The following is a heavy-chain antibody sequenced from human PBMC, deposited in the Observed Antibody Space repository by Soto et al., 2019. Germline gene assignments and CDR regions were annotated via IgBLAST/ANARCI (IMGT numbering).Heavy chain of an antibody. CDR2: IYYSGST. Sequence: SETLSLTCTVAGGSISSSSYYWGWIREPPGKGVEWIGSIYYSGSTYYNPSLKSRVTISVDTSKNQFSLKLSSVTAADPAVYYCARHLYDFWSGYYGAPLYYYYGMDVWGQGTTVTDSS. J-gene: IGHJ6*02. V-gene: IGHV4-39*01. CDR1: GGSISSSSYY. D-gene: IGHD3-3*01. CDR3: ARHLYDFWSGYYGAPLYYYYGMDV.